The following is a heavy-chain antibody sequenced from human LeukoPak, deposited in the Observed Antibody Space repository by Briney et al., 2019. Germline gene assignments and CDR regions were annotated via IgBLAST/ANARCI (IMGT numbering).Heavy chain of an antibody. CDR3: ARRDSRSYYYDY. CDR1: GGTFSSYA. D-gene: IGHD6-6*01. V-gene: IGHV1-69*04. J-gene: IGHJ4*02. Sequence: SVKLSCKASGGTFSSYAISWVRQAPGQGLEWMGRIIPILGIDNYAQKFQGRVTITADKSTSTAYMELSSLRSEDTAVYYCARRDSRSYYYDYWGQGTLVTVSS. CDR2: IIPILGID.